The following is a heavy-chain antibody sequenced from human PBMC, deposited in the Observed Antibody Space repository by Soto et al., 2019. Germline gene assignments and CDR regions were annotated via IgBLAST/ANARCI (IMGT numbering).Heavy chain of an antibody. CDR1: GFTFSTYC. J-gene: IGHJ6*02. CDR2: IKQDGSEK. CDR3: ATSPHRDSARVYV. Sequence: GSLRLSCAASGFTFSTYCMSWVRQAPGKGLEWVANIKQDGSEKYYVDSVRGRLTVSRDNAKSSLYLQMNSLRVEDTAVYYCATSPHRDSARVYVWGQGTTVTVSS. V-gene: IGHV3-7*01.